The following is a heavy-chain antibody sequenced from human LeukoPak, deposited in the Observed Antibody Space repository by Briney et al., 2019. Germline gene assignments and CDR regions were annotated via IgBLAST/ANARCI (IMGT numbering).Heavy chain of an antibody. CDR2: IRHSGIT. CDR1: GASISSFEW. V-gene: IGHV4-4*02. D-gene: IGHD3-22*01. J-gene: IGHJ5*02. CDR3: ARVISSAWRQNDL. Sequence: SETLSLTCAVSGASISSFEWWSWVRQPPGKGLEWIGEIRHSGITNYNPSLKSRVTMSIDKSTNQLSLNLNSVTAADTAVYYCARVISSAWRQNDLWGQGTLVTVSS.